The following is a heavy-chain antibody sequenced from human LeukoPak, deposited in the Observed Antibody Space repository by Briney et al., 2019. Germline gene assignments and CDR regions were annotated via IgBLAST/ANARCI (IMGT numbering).Heavy chain of an antibody. CDR3: ARVRGSRSRKPYYFDY. J-gene: IGHJ4*02. V-gene: IGHV1-18*01. Sequence: EASVKVSCKASGYTFTSYGISWVRQAPGQGREWMGWISAYNGNTNYAQKLQGRVTMTTDTSTSTAYMELRSLRSDDTAVYYCARVRGSRSRKPYYFDYWGQGTLVTVSS. CDR2: ISAYNGNT. D-gene: IGHD3-10*01. CDR1: GYTFTSYG.